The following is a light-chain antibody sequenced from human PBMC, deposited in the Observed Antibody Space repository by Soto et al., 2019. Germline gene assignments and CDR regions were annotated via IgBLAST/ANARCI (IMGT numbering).Light chain of an antibody. J-gene: IGLJ2*01. CDR3: QSFDISLTASV. Sequence: QSALTQPPSVSGAPGQRVTISCAGSSSNIGAGYDVHWYYRLPGTAPKLLIFANTNRPSGVPDRFSGSKSGTSASLVISGLQAEDEADYFCQSFDISLTASVFGGGTQLTVL. CDR1: SSNIGAGYD. CDR2: ANT. V-gene: IGLV1-40*01.